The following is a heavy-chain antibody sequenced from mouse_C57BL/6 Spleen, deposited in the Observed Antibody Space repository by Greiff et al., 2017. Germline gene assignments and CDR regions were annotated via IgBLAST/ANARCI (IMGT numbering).Heavy chain of an antibody. V-gene: IGHV1-15*01. CDR3: TGSAKTGTGSYYYAMDY. J-gene: IGHJ4*01. CDR1: GYTFTDYE. CDR2: IDPETGGT. Sequence: QVQLQQSGAELVRPGASVTLSCKASGYTFTDYEMHWVKQTPVHGLEWIGAIDPETGGTAYNQKFKGKAILTADKSSSTAYMELRSLTSEDSAVYYCTGSAKTGTGSYYYAMDYWGQGTSVTVSS. D-gene: IGHD3-3*01.